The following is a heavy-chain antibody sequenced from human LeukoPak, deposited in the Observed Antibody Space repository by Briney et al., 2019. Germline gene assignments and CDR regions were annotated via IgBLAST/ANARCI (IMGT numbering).Heavy chain of an antibody. Sequence: SETLPLTCAVYGGSFSGYYWSWIRQPPGKGLEWIGEINHSGSTNYNPSLKSRVTISVDTSKNQFSLKLSSVTAANTAVYYCASSPERPQKRLRYFDYWGQGTLVTVSS. CDR1: GGSFSGYY. V-gene: IGHV4-34*01. J-gene: IGHJ4*02. CDR2: INHSGST. CDR3: ASSPERPQKRLRYFDY. D-gene: IGHD3-9*01.